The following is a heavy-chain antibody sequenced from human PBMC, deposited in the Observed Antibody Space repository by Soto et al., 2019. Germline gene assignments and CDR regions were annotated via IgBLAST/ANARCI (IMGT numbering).Heavy chain of an antibody. CDR3: ARDVVTAMVTYWFDP. D-gene: IGHD5-18*01. CDR2: ISYDGSNK. J-gene: IGHJ5*02. CDR1: GFTFSSYA. V-gene: IGHV3-30-3*01. Sequence: QVQLVESGGGVVQPGRSLRLSCAASGFTFSSYAMHWVRQAPGKGLEWVAVISYDGSNKYYADSVKGRFTIARDNSKNTLYLQMNSLRAEDTAVYYCARDVVTAMVTYWFDPWGQGTLVTFSS.